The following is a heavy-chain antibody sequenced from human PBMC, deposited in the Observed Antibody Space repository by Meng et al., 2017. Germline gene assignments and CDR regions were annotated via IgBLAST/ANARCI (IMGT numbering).Heavy chain of an antibody. CDR3: ARDEDISAAGKLFGDY. CDR2: IIPILGIA. J-gene: IGHJ4*02. V-gene: IGHV1-69*08. D-gene: IGHD6-25*01. CDR1: GGTFSSYT. Sequence: QVQLVQSGAEVKKPGSPVKVSCKASGGTFSSYTISWVRQAPGQGLEWMGRIIPILGIANYAQKFQGRVTITADKSTSTAYMELSGLRSDDTAMYYCARDEDISAAGKLFGDYWGQGTLVTVSS.